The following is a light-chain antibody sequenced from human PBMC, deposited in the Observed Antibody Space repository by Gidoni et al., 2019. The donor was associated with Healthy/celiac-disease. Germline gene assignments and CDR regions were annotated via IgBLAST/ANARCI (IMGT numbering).Light chain of an antibody. CDR1: QSISSW. J-gene: IGKJ1*01. Sequence: DIQMTQSPSTLSASVGDRVTITCRASQSISSWLAWYQQKPGKAPKLLIYKASSLESGVPSRCSGSGSGTEFTLTISSLQPDDFATYYCQQYKGTFGQXTKVEIK. V-gene: IGKV1-5*03. CDR2: KAS. CDR3: QQYKGT.